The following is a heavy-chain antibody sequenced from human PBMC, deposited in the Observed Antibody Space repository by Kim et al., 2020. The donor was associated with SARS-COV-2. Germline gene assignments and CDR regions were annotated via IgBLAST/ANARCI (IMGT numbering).Heavy chain of an antibody. Sequence: GESLKISCKGSGYSFTSYWISWVRQMPGKGLEWMGRIDPSDSYTNYSPSFQGHVTISADKSISTAYLQWSSLKASDTAMYYCARHRRSASITMVRGVIKSWFDPWGQETLVTVSS. D-gene: IGHD3-10*01. V-gene: IGHV5-10-1*01. J-gene: IGHJ5*02. CDR1: GYSFTSYW. CDR2: IDPSDSYT. CDR3: ARHRRSASITMVRGVIKSWFDP.